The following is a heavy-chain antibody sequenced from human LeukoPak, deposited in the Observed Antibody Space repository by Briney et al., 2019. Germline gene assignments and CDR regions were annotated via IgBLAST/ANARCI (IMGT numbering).Heavy chain of an antibody. Sequence: ASVKVSCKASGYTFTSYYMHWVRQAPGQGLEWMGIINPSGGSTSYAQKFQGRVTMTRDTSTSTVYMELSSLRAEDTAVYHCAKDLPYTGVRLLGPFDIWGQGTLVTVSS. D-gene: IGHD5-12*01. CDR1: GYTFTSYY. CDR2: INPSGGST. V-gene: IGHV1-46*01. J-gene: IGHJ3*02. CDR3: AKDLPYTGVRLLGPFDI.